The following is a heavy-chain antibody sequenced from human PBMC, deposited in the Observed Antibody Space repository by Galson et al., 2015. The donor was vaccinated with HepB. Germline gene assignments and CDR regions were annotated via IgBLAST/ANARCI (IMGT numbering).Heavy chain of an antibody. V-gene: IGHV3-21*01. CDR2: ISSSSSYI. J-gene: IGHJ4*02. Sequence: SLRLSCAASGFTFSSYSMNWVRQAPGKGLEWVSSISSSSSYIYYADSVKGRFTISRDNAKNSLYLQMNSLRAEDTAVYYCVGWFEDYGDYALDYWGQGTLVTVSS. CDR3: VGWFEDYGDYALDY. CDR1: GFTFSSYS. D-gene: IGHD4-17*01.